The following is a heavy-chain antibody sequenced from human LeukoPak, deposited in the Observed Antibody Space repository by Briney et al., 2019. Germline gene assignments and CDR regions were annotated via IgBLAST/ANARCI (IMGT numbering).Heavy chain of an antibody. CDR1: GFTVSSNY. CDR3: AREKLLDRLDY. D-gene: IGHD1-14*01. V-gene: IGHV3-21*01. J-gene: IGHJ4*02. Sequence: GGSLRLSCAASGFTVSSNYMSWVRQAPGKGLEWVSSISSSSSYIYYADSVKGRFTISRDNAKNSLYLQMNSLRAEDTAVYYCAREKLLDRLDYWGQGTLVTVSS. CDR2: ISSSSSYI.